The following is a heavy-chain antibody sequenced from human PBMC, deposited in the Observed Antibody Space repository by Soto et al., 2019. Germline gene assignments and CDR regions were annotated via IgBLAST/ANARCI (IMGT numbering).Heavy chain of an antibody. CDR2: ISYDGSDK. J-gene: IGHJ1*01. Sequence: QVQLVESGGGVVQPGRSLRLSCAASGFTFSSYGMHWVRQAPGKGLEWVAVISYDGSDKYYADSVKGRFTISRDNSKNWLYLRMDSLRAEDTAVYYCAKGVVVATTCFQHWGQGTLVTVSS. V-gene: IGHV3-30*18. CDR1: GFTFSSYG. D-gene: IGHD2-15*01. CDR3: AKGVVVATTCFQH.